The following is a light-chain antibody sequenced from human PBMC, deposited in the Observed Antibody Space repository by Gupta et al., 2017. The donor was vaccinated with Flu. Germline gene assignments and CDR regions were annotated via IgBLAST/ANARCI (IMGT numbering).Light chain of an antibody. CDR3: QAWDSGVVV. V-gene: IGLV3-1*01. Sequence: LTQPPPVSVFPRQTATITCSGNKLGDKYASWYQQKAGQPPILILYHDAKRPSGIPERFSGSNSGNTATLTVSETQVVDEADYYCQAWDSGVVVFGGGTKLTVL. CDR2: HDA. CDR1: KLGDKY. J-gene: IGLJ2*01.